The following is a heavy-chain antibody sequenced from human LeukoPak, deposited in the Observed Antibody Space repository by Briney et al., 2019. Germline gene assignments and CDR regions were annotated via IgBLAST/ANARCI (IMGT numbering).Heavy chain of an antibody. D-gene: IGHD2-15*01. CDR2: IYYSGST. Sequence: SETLSLTCTVSGGSISSYYWSWIRQPPGKGLEWIGYIYYSGSTNYNPSLKSRVTISVDTSKNQFSLKLSSVTAADTAVYYCARGGTNYYYYGMDAWGQGTTVTVSS. J-gene: IGHJ6*02. CDR3: ARGGTNYYYYGMDA. CDR1: GGSISSYY. V-gene: IGHV4-59*01.